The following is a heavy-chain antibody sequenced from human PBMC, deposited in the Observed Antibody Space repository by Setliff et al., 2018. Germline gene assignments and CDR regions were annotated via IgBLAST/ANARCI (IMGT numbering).Heavy chain of an antibody. CDR3: ARHDARGYYSFMEV. D-gene: IGHD3-10*01. J-gene: IGHJ6*03. CDR1: GGSISSSDFY. CDR2: IYYSGTT. V-gene: IGHV4-39*01. Sequence: SETLSLTCTVSGGSISSSDFYWGWSRQPPGKGLEWSGIIYYSGTTYYNPSLKSPVTISIDTSKNQFSLKLSSVTAADTAIYYCARHDARGYYSFMEVWCEGTTVTASS.